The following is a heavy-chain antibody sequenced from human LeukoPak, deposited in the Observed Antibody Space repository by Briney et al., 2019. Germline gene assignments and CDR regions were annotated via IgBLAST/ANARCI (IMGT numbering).Heavy chain of an antibody. CDR1: GGSISSGGYY. D-gene: IGHD3-10*01. V-gene: IGHV4-30-2*01. J-gene: IGHJ4*02. Sequence: PSQTLSLTCTVSGGSISSGGYYWSWIRQPPGKGLEWIGEINHSGSTNYNPSLKSRVTISVDTSKNQFSLKLSSVTAADTAVYYCARGLTYYYGSGSFDYWGQGTLVTVSS. CDR2: INHSGST. CDR3: ARGLTYYYGSGSFDY.